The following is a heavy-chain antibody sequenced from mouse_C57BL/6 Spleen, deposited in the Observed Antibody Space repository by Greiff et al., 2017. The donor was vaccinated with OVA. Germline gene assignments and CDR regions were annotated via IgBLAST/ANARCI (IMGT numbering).Heavy chain of an antibody. J-gene: IGHJ3*01. CDR2: IDPSDSET. D-gene: IGHD1-1*01. CDR3: AREGYYGSRAPFAY. Sequence: VKLQQPGAELVRPGSSVKLSCKASGYTFTSYWMHWVKQRPIQGLEWIGNIDPSDSETHYNQKFKDKATLTVDKSSSTAYRQLSSLTSADSAVYYCAREGYYGSRAPFAYWGQGTLVTVSA. CDR1: GYTFTSYW. V-gene: IGHV1-52*01.